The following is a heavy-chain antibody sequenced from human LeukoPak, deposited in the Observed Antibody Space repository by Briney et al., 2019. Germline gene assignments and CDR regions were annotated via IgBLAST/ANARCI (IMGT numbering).Heavy chain of an antibody. V-gene: IGHV3-53*01. CDR2: IYSGGST. Sequence: GGSLRLSCAASGFTVSSNYMSWVRQAPGKGLEWVSVIYSGGSTYYADSVRGRFTISRDSSKNTLYLQMNSLRAEDTAVYYCARGGVVQYSNFDYWGQGTLVTVSS. CDR1: GFTVSSNY. D-gene: IGHD2-15*01. J-gene: IGHJ4*02. CDR3: ARGGVVQYSNFDY.